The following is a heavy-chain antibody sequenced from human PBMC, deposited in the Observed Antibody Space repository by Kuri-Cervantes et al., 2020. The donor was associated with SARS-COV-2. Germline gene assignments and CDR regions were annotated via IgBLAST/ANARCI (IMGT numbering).Heavy chain of an antibody. D-gene: IGHD2-21*01. CDR3: ARSGPGAISKEDDAFDV. V-gene: IGHV1-45*01. Sequence: SVKVSCKASGDTFTYRFVHWVRQAPGQAPEWMGWIRPFNGNTKYAQRFQDRVTITRDRSKSTAYMELNSLRSEDTAIYYCARSGPGAISKEDDAFDVWGQGTKVTVSS. J-gene: IGHJ3*01. CDR2: IRPFNGNT. CDR1: GDTFTYRF.